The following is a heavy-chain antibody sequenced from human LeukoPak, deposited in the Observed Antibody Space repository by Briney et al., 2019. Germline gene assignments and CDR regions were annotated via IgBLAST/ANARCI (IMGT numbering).Heavy chain of an antibody. CDR1: GYTFTDYH. CDR2: INPNGGGT. J-gene: IGHJ4*02. V-gene: IGHV1-2*02. Sequence: ASVKVSCKASGYTFTDYHIHWVRQAPGRGLEWMGWINPNGGGTNYAGKFQGRVTMTSDTSISTAYMDLSRLRSDDTAVYYCARRYTDSSEGFDYWGQGTLVTVSS. CDR3: ARRYTDSSEGFDY. D-gene: IGHD6-6*01.